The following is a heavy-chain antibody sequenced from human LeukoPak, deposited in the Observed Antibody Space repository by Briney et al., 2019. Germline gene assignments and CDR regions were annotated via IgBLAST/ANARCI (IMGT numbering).Heavy chain of an antibody. V-gene: IGHV3-66*02. CDR3: ARDPLELGYFDY. CDR2: IYTGGGT. D-gene: IGHD7-27*01. J-gene: IGHJ4*02. Sequence: GVALRLSCAASGFTVSSNYMSWVRQAPGKGLEGVSLIYTGGGTFYADSVKGRFTIPRDNSKNTLYLQMNSLRAEDTAVYYCARDPLELGYFDYWGQGTLVTVSS. CDR1: GFTVSSNY.